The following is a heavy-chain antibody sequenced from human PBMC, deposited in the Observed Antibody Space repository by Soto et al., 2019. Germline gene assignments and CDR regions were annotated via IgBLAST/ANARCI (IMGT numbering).Heavy chain of an antibody. CDR1: GYTFTSYA. CDR3: ARIRSRSSWYSFDS. CDR2: INAGNGNT. Sequence: ASVKVSCKASGYTFTSYAMHWVRQAPVQRLEWMGWINAGNGNTKYSQKFQGRVTITRDTSASTAYMELSSLKSEDTAVYYCARIRSRSSWYSFDSWGQGTLVTVSS. D-gene: IGHD6-13*01. V-gene: IGHV1-3*01. J-gene: IGHJ4*02.